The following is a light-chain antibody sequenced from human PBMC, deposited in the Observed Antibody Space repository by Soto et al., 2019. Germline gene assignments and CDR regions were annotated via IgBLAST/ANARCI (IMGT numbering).Light chain of an antibody. CDR1: QTISTY. J-gene: IGKJ1*01. CDR3: QQSSGPPRT. CDR2: GAS. Sequence: IEITQSRTSVSAGVGERVSITCRASQTISTYLNWYQQKPGKPPKLLIYGASSLQRAVPPRFSGSGSGTDFTLTISGLQPEDFATYLCQQSSGPPRTFGQGTKVDIK. V-gene: IGKV1-39*01.